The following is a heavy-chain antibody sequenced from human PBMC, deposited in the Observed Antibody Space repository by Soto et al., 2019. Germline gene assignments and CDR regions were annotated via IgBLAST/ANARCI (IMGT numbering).Heavy chain of an antibody. CDR2: IYSGGST. V-gene: IGHV3-66*01. J-gene: IGHJ4*02. D-gene: IGHD6-19*01. CDR3: ARTSGWYYYFDY. Sequence: EVQLVESGGGLVQPGGSLRLSCAASGFTVSSNYMSWVRQAPGKGLEWVSVIYSGGSTYYADSVKGRLTISRDNSKNTLYLQMNSLRAEDTAVYYCARTSGWYYYFDYWGQGTLVTVSS. CDR1: GFTVSSNY.